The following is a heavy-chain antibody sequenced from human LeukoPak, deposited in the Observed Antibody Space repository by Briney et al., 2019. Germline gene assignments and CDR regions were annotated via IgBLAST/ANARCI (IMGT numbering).Heavy chain of an antibody. Sequence: ASVKVSCKASGYTFTGFYMHWVRHAPGQGLESMGWIKPNSGGTSYAQKFQGRVTMTRDTSISTAYMELSRLRSDDTAVYYCARVAIVGALLSGAFDIWGQGTMVTVSS. D-gene: IGHD1-26*01. CDR2: IKPNSGGT. CDR1: GYTFTGFY. V-gene: IGHV1-2*02. J-gene: IGHJ3*02. CDR3: ARVAIVGALLSGAFDI.